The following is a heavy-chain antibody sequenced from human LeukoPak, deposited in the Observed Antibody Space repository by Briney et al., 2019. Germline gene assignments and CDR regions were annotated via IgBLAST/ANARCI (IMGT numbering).Heavy chain of an antibody. V-gene: IGHV3-33*06. CDR3: AKDPVDTVDYYFDY. CDR1: GFTFSSYG. CDR2: IWYDGSNK. D-gene: IGHD5-18*01. Sequence: GRSLRLSCAASGFTFSSYGMHWVRQAPGKGLEWVAVIWYDGSNKYYADSVKGRFTISRDNSKNTLYLQMNSLRAEDTAVYYCAKDPVDTVDYYFDYWGQGTLVTVSS. J-gene: IGHJ4*02.